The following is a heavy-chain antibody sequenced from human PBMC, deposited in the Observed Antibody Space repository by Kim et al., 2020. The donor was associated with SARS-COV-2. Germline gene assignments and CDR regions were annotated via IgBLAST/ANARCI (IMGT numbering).Heavy chain of an antibody. CDR2: ISADNGNT. J-gene: IGHJ4*02. Sequence: ASVKVSCKASGYTFTSYGISWVRQAPGQGLEWMGWISADNGNTNYAQKLQGRVTMTTDTSTSTAYMELRSLRSDDTAVYYCARERECSSTSCYGGVFDYWGQGTLVTVSS. D-gene: IGHD2-2*01. CDR1: GYTFTSYG. V-gene: IGHV1-18*01. CDR3: ARERECSSTSCYGGVFDY.